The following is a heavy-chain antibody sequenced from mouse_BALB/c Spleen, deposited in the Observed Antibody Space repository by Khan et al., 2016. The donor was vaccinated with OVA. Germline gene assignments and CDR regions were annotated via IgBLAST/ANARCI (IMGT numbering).Heavy chain of an antibody. J-gene: IGHJ2*01. V-gene: IGHV3-2*02. CDR2: ISYSGNT. Sequence: EVQLVESGPGLVKPSQSLSLTCTVTGYSITSDYAWNWIRQFPGNKLEWMGFISYSGNTNYNPSLESRISITRDTSKNQFFLQLNSVTTEDTARYYCARVYGGDFDYWGQGTTLTVSS. CDR3: ARVYGGDFDY. CDR1: GYSITSDYA. D-gene: IGHD1-1*01.